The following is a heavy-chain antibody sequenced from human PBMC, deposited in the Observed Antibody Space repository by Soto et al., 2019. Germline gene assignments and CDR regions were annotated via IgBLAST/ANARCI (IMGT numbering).Heavy chain of an antibody. V-gene: IGHV4-34*01. CDR3: ARGRTYGYCSGGSCRGFFDY. Sequence: QVQLQQWGAGLLKPSETLSLTCAVYGGSFSGYYWSWIRQPPGKGLEWIGEINHSGSTNYNPSLKSRVTISVDTSKNLFSLKLSSVTAADTAVYYCARGRTYGYCSGGSCRGFFDYWGQGTLVTVSS. J-gene: IGHJ4*02. D-gene: IGHD2-15*01. CDR2: INHSGST. CDR1: GGSFSGYY.